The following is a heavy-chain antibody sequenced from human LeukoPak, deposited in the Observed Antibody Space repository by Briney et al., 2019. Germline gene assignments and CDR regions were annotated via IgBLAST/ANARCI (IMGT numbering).Heavy chain of an antibody. CDR3: ARSGFTTGFYLDF. CDR1: GYTFTGYY. V-gene: IGHV1-2*02. CDR2: IDPISGGT. J-gene: IGHJ4*02. D-gene: IGHD1-1*01. Sequence: ASVKVSCKASGYTFTGYYIHWLRQAPAQGLEWMGWIDPISGGTNYAQKFQDTITMTRDKSIATAYMEVRRLNSGDTAVYYCARSGFTTGFYLDFWGQGTLVAVSS.